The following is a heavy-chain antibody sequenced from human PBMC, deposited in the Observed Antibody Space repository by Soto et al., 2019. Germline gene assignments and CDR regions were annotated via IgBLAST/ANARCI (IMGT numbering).Heavy chain of an antibody. V-gene: IGHV2-5*02. J-gene: IGHJ6*03. CDR2: IYWDDDK. D-gene: IGHD3-10*01. CDR3: AHTRCEVRGVIIPYYYYYMDV. Sequence: SGPTLVNPTQTLTLTCTFSGFSLSTSGVGVGWIRQPPGKALEWLALIYWDDDKRYSPSLKSRLTITKDTSKNQVVLTMTNMDPVDTATYYCAHTRCEVRGVIIPYYYYYMDVWGKGTTVTVSS. CDR1: GFSLSTSGVG.